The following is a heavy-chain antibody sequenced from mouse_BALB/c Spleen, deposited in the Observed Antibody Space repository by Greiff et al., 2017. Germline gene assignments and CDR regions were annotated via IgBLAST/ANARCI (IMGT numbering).Heavy chain of an antibody. CDR3: ARGVYYDYDWYFDV. CDR2: INPGSGGT. Sequence: VKVVESGAELVRPGTSVKVSCKASGYAFTNYLIEWVKQRPGQGLEWIGVINPGSGGTNYNEKFKGKATLTADKSSSTAYMQLSSLTSDDSAVYFCARGVYYDYDWYFDVWGAGTTVTVSS. J-gene: IGHJ1*01. CDR1: GYAFTNYL. V-gene: IGHV1-54*01. D-gene: IGHD2-4*01.